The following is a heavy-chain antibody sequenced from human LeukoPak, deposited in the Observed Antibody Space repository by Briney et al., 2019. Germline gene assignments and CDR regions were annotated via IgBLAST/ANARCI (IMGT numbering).Heavy chain of an antibody. CDR3: ARRTRAVAGNNWFDP. CDR2: INHSGST. CDR1: GGSFSGYY. Sequence: SETLSLTCAVYGGSFSGYYWSWIRQPPGKGLEWIGEINHSGSTNYNPSLKSRVTISVDTSKNQVSLKLSSVTAADTAVYYCARRTRAVAGNNWFDPWGQGTLVTVSS. D-gene: IGHD6-19*01. V-gene: IGHV4-34*01. J-gene: IGHJ5*02.